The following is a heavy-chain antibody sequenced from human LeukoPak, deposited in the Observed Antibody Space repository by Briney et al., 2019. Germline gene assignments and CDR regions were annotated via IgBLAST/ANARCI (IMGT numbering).Heavy chain of an antibody. J-gene: IGHJ4*02. Sequence: AETLTLSCTVSGVSISTYYWRWIRQPPGKGLEWIGYIYYSGSTNYNPSLKSRVTISVDTSKSQFSLNLSSVTAADTAVYYCARLHSPPYPPDYWGQGTLVTVSS. CDR2: IYYSGST. D-gene: IGHD4-11*01. CDR1: GVSISTYY. CDR3: ARLHSPPYPPDY. V-gene: IGHV4-59*08.